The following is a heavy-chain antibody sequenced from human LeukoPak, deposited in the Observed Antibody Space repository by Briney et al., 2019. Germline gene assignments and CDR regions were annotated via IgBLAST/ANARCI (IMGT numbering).Heavy chain of an antibody. Sequence: GGSLRLSCAASGFTFDRHRISWVRQAPGEGLEWEANTGQDGSENYYVDSVKGRFTISRDNAKNTLYLQMNSLRDDDTAVYYCARVFLERLTSGYFDNWGQGTLVTVSP. J-gene: IGHJ4*02. V-gene: IGHV3-7*04. CDR2: TGQDGSEN. CDR3: ARVFLERLTSGYFDN. CDR1: GFTFDRHR. D-gene: IGHD3-3*01.